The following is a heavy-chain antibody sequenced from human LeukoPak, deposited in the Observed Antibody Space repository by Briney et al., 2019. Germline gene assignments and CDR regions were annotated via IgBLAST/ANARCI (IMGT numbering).Heavy chain of an antibody. D-gene: IGHD3-10*01. CDR3: ARRALVRGKVDY. CDR1: GFTFSSYE. V-gene: IGHV4-34*01. J-gene: IGHJ4*02. Sequence: LRLSCAASGFTFSSYEINWARQAPGKGLEWIGEINHSGSTNYNPSLKSRVTISVDTSKNQFSLKLSSVTAADTAVYYCARRALVRGKVDYWGQGTLVTVSS. CDR2: INHSGST.